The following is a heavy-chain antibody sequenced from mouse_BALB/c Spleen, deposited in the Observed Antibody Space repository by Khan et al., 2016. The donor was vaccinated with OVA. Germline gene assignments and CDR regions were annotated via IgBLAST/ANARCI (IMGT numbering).Heavy chain of an antibody. Sequence: QVQLQQSGAELAKPGASVKMSCKASGYTFTSYWMHWVKQSPGKGLEWIGYINPSTGYTEYHQKFKDKATLTADTSSSTAYMQLSSLTSEDSAVYDCARGDCDYGLFDCWGQGTTLTVSA. CDR3: ARGDCDYGLFDC. CDR1: GYTFTSYW. J-gene: IGHJ2*01. CDR2: INPSTGYT. D-gene: IGHD2-4*01. V-gene: IGHV1-7*01.